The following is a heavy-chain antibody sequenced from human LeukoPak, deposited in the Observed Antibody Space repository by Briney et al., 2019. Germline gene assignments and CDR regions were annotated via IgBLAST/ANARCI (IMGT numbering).Heavy chain of an antibody. Sequence: PGGSLRLSCAASGFTFSSYAMSWVRQAPGKGLEWVSAISGSGGSTYYADSVKGRFTISRDNSKNTLYLQMNSLRAEDTAVYYCARDLGTLYPSIAAAVDYWGQGTLVTVSS. CDR3: ARDLGTLYPSIAAAVDY. D-gene: IGHD6-13*01. J-gene: IGHJ4*02. V-gene: IGHV3-23*01. CDR2: ISGSGGST. CDR1: GFTFSSYA.